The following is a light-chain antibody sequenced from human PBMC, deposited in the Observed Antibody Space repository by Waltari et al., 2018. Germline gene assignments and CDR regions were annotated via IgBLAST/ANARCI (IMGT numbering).Light chain of an antibody. Sequence: QSVLTQPPSVSAAPGQRVTISCSGSSSDIGSNYVSWYQHLPGTAPKLVIYENNKRPPGIPDPFSGSKFDTSGTLDITGLQTGDEADYYCGTWHSGLSVVLFGGGTKLTVL. CDR3: GTWHSGLSVVL. V-gene: IGLV1-51*02. CDR1: SSDIGSNY. J-gene: IGLJ3*02. CDR2: ENN.